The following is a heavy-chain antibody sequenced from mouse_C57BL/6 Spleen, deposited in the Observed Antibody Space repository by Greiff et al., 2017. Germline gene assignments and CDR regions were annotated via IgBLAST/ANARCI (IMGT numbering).Heavy chain of an antibody. CDR1: GYTFTSYW. Sequence: VQLQQPGAELVRPGSSVKLSCKASGYTFTSYWMDWVKQRPGQGLEWIGNIYPSDSETHYNQKFKDKATLTVDKSSSTAYMQRSSLTSEDSAVYYCATCYSNEWDAMDYWGQGTSVTVSS. J-gene: IGHJ4*01. V-gene: IGHV1-61*01. D-gene: IGHD2-5*01. CDR3: ATCYSNEWDAMDY. CDR2: IYPSDSET.